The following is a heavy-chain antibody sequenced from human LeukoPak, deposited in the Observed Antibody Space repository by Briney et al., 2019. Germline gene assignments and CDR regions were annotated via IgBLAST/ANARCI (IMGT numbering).Heavy chain of an antibody. CDR1: GGSFSGYY. D-gene: IGHD1-7*01. Sequence: SETLSLTCAVYGGSFSGYYWSWIRQPPGKGLEWIGYIYYSGSTNYNPSLKSRVTISVDTSKNQFSLKLSSVTAADTAVYYCARAKTVGTSPFDYWGQGTLVTVSS. CDR3: ARAKTVGTSPFDY. CDR2: IYYSGST. J-gene: IGHJ4*02. V-gene: IGHV4-59*01.